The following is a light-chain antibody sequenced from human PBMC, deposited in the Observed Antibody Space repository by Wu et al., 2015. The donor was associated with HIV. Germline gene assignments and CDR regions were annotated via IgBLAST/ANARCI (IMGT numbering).Light chain of an antibody. V-gene: IGKV1-9*01. CDR3: QQYSSYPFT. Sequence: IQLTQSPSSLSASVGDRVTITCRASQGISSYLAWYQQKPGKAPKLLIYAASTLQSGVPSRFSGSGSGTDFTLIISRLQSEDFATYYCQQYSSYPFTFGPGTKVDIK. CDR2: AAS. J-gene: IGKJ3*01. CDR1: QGISSY.